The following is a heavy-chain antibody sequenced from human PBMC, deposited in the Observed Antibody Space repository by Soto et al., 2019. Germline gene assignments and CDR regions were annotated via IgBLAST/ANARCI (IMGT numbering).Heavy chain of an antibody. D-gene: IGHD2-2*01. CDR3: ASGEVPAAITFDI. Sequence: GGSLRLSCAASGFTFSDYYMSWIRQAPGKGLEWVSYISSSGSTIYYADSVKGRFTISRDNAKNSLYLQMNSLRAEDTAVYYCASGEVPAAITFDIWGQGTMVTVSS. J-gene: IGHJ3*02. CDR2: ISSSGSTI. CDR1: GFTFSDYY. V-gene: IGHV3-11*01.